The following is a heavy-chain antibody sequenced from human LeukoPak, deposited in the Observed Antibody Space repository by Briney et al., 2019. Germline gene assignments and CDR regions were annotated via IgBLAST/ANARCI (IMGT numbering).Heavy chain of an antibody. J-gene: IGHJ6*02. V-gene: IGHV4-59*08. CDR2: IYYSGST. CDR3: ASGGYSSSWYDYYYYYYGMDV. D-gene: IGHD6-13*01. Sequence: PSETLSLTCTVSGGSISGYYWSWIRQPPGKGLEWIGYIYYSGSTNYNPSLKSRVTISVDTSKNQFSLKLSSVTAADTAVYYCASGGYSSSWYDYYYYYYGMDVWGQGTTVTVSS. CDR1: GGSISGYY.